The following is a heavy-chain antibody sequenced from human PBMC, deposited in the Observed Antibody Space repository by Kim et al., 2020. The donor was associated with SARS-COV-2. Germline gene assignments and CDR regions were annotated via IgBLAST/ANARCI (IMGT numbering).Heavy chain of an antibody. J-gene: IGHJ4*02. CDR3: ARSGNGYNGFGI. Sequence: GGSLRLSCAASGLSFSDSYMNWVRQAPGKGLEWLSFISTRGESIFYADSVEGRFTISRDNAKNSLYLQMNYLRDEDTAAYYCARSGNGYNGFGIWGQG. D-gene: IGHD3-10*01. CDR1: GLSFSDSY. CDR2: ISTRGESI. V-gene: IGHV3-11*01.